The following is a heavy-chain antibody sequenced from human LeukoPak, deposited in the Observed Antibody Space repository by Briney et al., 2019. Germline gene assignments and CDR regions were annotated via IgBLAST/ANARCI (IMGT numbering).Heavy chain of an antibody. Sequence: ASVKVSCKASGYTFTSYGISWVRQAPGQGLEWMGWISTHIGNTNYAQNLQDRVTMTTDTSTSTAYLELRSLRSDDTAVYYCARVDYSNEYYFDYWGQGTLVTVSS. CDR3: ARVDYSNEYYFDY. D-gene: IGHD4-11*01. J-gene: IGHJ4*02. V-gene: IGHV1-18*04. CDR2: ISTHIGNT. CDR1: GYTFTSYG.